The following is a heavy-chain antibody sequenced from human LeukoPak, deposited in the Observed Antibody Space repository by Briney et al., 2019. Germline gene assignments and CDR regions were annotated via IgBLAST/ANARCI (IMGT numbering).Heavy chain of an antibody. Sequence: PSETLSLTCTVSSGSISSYYWSWIRLPPGKGLERIGYIYYSGSTNYNPSLKSRVTISVDTSKNQFSLKLSSVTAADTAVYYCARGKTYYDISKDAFDIWGQGTMVTVSS. CDR3: ARGKTYYDISKDAFDI. V-gene: IGHV4-59*01. J-gene: IGHJ3*02. CDR1: SGSISSYY. CDR2: IYYSGST. D-gene: IGHD3-22*01.